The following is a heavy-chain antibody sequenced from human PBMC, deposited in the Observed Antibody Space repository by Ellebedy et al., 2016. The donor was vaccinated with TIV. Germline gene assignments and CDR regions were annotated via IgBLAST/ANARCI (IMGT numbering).Heavy chain of an antibody. CDR3: ADSGSHGPPTSYCQH. D-gene: IGHD1-26*01. Sequence: SETLSLXXAVYGGSFSGYYWSWIRQPPGKGLEWIGEINHSGSTNYNPSLKSRVTISVDTSKNQFSLKLSSVTAADTAVYYCADSGSHGPPTSYCQHWGQGTLVTVSS. CDR2: INHSGST. V-gene: IGHV4-34*01. CDR1: GGSFSGYY. J-gene: IGHJ1*01.